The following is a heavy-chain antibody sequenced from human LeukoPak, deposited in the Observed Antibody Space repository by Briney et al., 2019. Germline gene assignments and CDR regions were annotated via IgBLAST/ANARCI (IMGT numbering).Heavy chain of an antibody. J-gene: IGHJ4*02. CDR2: ISAYTADT. V-gene: IGHV1-18*01. D-gene: IGHD5-12*01. CDR1: GFSFSTYG. Sequence: ASVKVSCKASGFSFSTYGITRVRQAPGQGHEWLGYISAYTADTNYAQKFQGRVTMTTDTSTTTAYLEMRSLRSDDTAVYYCARDIPESSGYDIGGQGTQVIVSS. CDR3: ARDIPESSGYDI.